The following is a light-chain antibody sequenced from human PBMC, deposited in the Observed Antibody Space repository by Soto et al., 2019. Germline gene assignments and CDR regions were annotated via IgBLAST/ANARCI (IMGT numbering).Light chain of an antibody. CDR2: EVN. CDR3: SSYAGSSNV. Sequence: QSVLTQPPSASGSPGRSVAISCTGTSSDVGGYNYVSWYQQHPGKAPKLMIYEVNKRPSGVPDRFSGSKSGNTASLTVSGLQAEDEADYYCSSYAGSSNVFGTGTKV. CDR1: SSDVGGYNY. V-gene: IGLV2-8*01. J-gene: IGLJ1*01.